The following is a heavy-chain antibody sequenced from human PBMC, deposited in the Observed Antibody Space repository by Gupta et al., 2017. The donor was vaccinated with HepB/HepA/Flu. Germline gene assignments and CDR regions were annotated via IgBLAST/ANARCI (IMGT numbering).Heavy chain of an antibody. CDR1: RFPFSIFW. D-gene: IGHD3-10*01. CDR3: ARIRWLGDIDAFDI. CDR2: IKEDGSEQ. V-gene: IGHV3-7*01. Sequence: QLVESGGGLVQPGGSLSLSCEASRFPFSIFWMSWVRQAPGKGLEWVANIKEDGSEQYYVDSVKGRFTISRDNAKNSLFLQMNSLRAEDTAVYYCARIRWLGDIDAFDIWGQGTMVTVSS. J-gene: IGHJ3*02.